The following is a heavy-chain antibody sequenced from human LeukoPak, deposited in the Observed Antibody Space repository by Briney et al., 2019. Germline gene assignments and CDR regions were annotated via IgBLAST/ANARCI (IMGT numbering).Heavy chain of an antibody. CDR2: VVPDGRVQ. J-gene: IGHJ6*02. V-gene: IGHV3-7*01. CDR3: AREYYGMDV. Sequence: GGSLRLSCAVSGFTFSTHWMSWVRQIPGKGLEWVASVVPDGRVQYYVDSMKGRFTISRDNAKNSLYLQMNSLRAEDTAVYYCAREYYGMDVWGRGTTVTVSS. CDR1: GFTFSTHW.